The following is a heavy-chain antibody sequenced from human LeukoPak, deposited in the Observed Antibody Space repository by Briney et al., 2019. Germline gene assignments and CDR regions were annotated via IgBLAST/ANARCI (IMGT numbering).Heavy chain of an antibody. CDR3: PRLDTGYRYDVPDY. Sequence: GGSLRLSCAASGFTFSSYSMNWVRQAPGKGLEWVSSISSSSSYIYYADSVKGRFTISRDNAKNSLYLQMNSLRAEDTAVYYCPRLDTGYRYDVPDYRGQGTLLTV. D-gene: IGHD5-18*01. V-gene: IGHV3-21*01. CDR1: GFTFSSYS. CDR2: ISSSSSYI. J-gene: IGHJ4*02.